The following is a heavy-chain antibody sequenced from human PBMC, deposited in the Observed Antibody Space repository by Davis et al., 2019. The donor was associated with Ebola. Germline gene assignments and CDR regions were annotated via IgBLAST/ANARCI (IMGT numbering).Heavy chain of an antibody. CDR1: GGSISSSSYY. CDR2: IYYSGST. CDR3: ARRGVVVVPAAKYYFDY. Sequence: SETLSLTCTVSGGSISSSSYYWGWIRQPPGKGLEWIGSIYYSGSTYYNPSLKSRVTISVDTSKNQFSLKLSSVTAADTAVYYCARRGVVVVPAAKYYFDYWGQGTLVTVSS. V-gene: IGHV4-39*01. J-gene: IGHJ4*02. D-gene: IGHD2-2*01.